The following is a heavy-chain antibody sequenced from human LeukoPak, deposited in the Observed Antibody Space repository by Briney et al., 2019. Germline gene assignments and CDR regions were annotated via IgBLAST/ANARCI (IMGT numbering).Heavy chain of an antibody. CDR3: ARDQGSHYDY. Sequence: PGGSLRLSCAASGFTFSSYSMNWVRQAPGQGLEWLSSISSSSTYIYYADSLKGRFTISRDIAKNSLYLQMNSLRAEDTAVYYCARDQGSHYDYWGQGTLVTISS. CDR2: ISSSSTYI. D-gene: IGHD3-10*01. CDR1: GFTFSSYS. V-gene: IGHV3-21*01. J-gene: IGHJ4*02.